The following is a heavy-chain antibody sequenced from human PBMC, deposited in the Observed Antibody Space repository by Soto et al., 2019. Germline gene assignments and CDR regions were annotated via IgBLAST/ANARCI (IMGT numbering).Heavy chain of an antibody. CDR2: IIPIFGTA. V-gene: IGHV1-69*06. CDR1: GVTFSSYA. Sequence: SVKVSCKASGVTFSSYAISWVRQAPGQGLEWMGGIIPIFGTANYAQKFQGRVTITADKSTSTAYMELSSLRSEDAAVYYCARGGPYYDFWSGYPLDYWGQGTLVTVSS. CDR3: ARGGPYYDFWSGYPLDY. D-gene: IGHD3-3*01. J-gene: IGHJ4*02.